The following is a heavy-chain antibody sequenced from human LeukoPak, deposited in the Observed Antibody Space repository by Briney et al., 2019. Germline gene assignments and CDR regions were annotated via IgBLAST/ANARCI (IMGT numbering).Heavy chain of an antibody. V-gene: IGHV3-30*18. Sequence: GGSLRLSCAASGFTFSNYGMHWVRQAPGKGLDWVAVVANDGRDKRYADSVKGRFTISRDNSKNTVYLQMNSLRAEDTAVYYCAKDLNVAAAGYYFDYWGQGTLVTVSS. CDR2: VANDGRDK. CDR1: GFTFSNYG. D-gene: IGHD6-13*01. CDR3: AKDLNVAAAGYYFDY. J-gene: IGHJ4*02.